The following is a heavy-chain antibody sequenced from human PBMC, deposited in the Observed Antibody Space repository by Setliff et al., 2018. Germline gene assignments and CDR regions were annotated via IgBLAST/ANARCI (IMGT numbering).Heavy chain of an antibody. J-gene: IGHJ5*02. Sequence: PGGSLRLSCAASGFTFSSYAMSWVRQAPGKGLEWVSAISRSGGSTYYADSVKGRFTISRDNSKNTLYLQMSSLRAEDTAVYYCAKEGAGYSSSSDRFDPWGQGTLVTVSS. D-gene: IGHD6-6*01. V-gene: IGHV3-23*01. CDR2: ISRSGGST. CDR1: GFTFSSYA. CDR3: AKEGAGYSSSSDRFDP.